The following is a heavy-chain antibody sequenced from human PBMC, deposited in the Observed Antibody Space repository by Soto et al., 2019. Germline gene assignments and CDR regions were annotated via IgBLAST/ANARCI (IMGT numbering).Heavy chain of an antibody. Sequence: GSLRLSCAASGFTFSSYAMHWVRQAPGKGLEWVAVISYDGSNKYYADSVKGRFTISRDNSKNTLYLQMNSLRAEDTAVYYCARDGMPGYSYGPSPNFDYWGQGTLVTVS. CDR2: ISYDGSNK. CDR3: ARDGMPGYSYGPSPNFDY. D-gene: IGHD5-18*01. V-gene: IGHV3-30-3*01. J-gene: IGHJ4*02. CDR1: GFTFSSYA.